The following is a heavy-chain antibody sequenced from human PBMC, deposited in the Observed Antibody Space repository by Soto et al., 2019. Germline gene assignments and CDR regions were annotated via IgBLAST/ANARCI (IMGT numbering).Heavy chain of an antibody. D-gene: IGHD3-22*01. CDR1: GFTFSSYA. CDR2: ISYDGSNK. V-gene: IGHV3-30-3*01. J-gene: IGHJ4*02. Sequence: QVQLVESGGGVVQPGRSLRLSCAASGFTFSSYAMHWVRQAPGKGLEWVAVISYDGSNKYYADSVKGRFTISRDNSKNTLYLQMNSLRAEDTAVYYCVRGGYDYAYFDYWGQGTLVTVSS. CDR3: VRGGYDYAYFDY.